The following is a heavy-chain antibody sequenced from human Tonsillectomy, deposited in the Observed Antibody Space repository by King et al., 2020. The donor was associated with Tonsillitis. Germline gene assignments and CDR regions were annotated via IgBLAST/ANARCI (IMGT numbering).Heavy chain of an antibody. D-gene: IGHD1-14*01. CDR2: IYYSGNP. V-gene: IGHV4-39*07. CDR3: ARHVGNWYFDL. J-gene: IGHJ2*01. CDR1: GGSIRISSYY. Sequence: QLQESGPRLVKPSETLSLTCSVSGGSIRISSYYWGWIRQPPGKGLEWIGGIYYSGNPFHNRSLKSRVTISVDTSKNQFSLNLSSVTAADTAVYHCARHVGNWYFDLWGRGTLVTVSS.